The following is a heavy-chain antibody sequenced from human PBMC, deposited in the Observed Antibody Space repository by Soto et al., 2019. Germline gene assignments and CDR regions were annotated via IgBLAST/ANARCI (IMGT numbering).Heavy chain of an antibody. V-gene: IGHV4-39*01. D-gene: IGHD3-22*01. CDR3: AIGKRSGYCPLVSWFDP. Sequence: PSETLSLTCTVSGGSISSSSYYWGWIRQPPGKGLEWIGSIYYSGSTYYNPSLKSRVTISVDTSKNQFSLKLSSVTAADTAVYFFAIGKRSGYCPLVSWFDPWGQGTLVTVSS. J-gene: IGHJ5*02. CDR2: IYYSGST. CDR1: GGSISSSSYY.